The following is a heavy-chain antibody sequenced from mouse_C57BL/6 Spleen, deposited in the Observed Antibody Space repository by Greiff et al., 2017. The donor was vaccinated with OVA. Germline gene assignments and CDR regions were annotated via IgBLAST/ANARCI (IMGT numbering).Heavy chain of an antibody. D-gene: IGHD1-1*01. V-gene: IGHV5-9*01. CDR2: ISGGGGNT. CDR3: ARHESHSTEVAYYFDY. CDR1: GFTFSSYT. J-gene: IGHJ2*01. Sequence: EVKLMESGGGLVKPGGSLKLSCAASGFTFSSYTMSWVRQTPEKRLEWVATISGGGGNTYYPDSVKGRFTISRDNAKNTLYLQMSSLRSEDTALYYCARHESHSTEVAYYFDYWGQGTTLTVSS.